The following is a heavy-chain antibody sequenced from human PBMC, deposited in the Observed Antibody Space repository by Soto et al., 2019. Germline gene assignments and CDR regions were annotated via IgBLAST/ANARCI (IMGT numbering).Heavy chain of an antibody. V-gene: IGHV3-48*01. CDR3: ARDGGYSYGPFDD. J-gene: IGHJ4*02. D-gene: IGHD5-18*01. CDR2: ISSSSSTI. CDR1: GFTFSSYS. Sequence: EVQLVESGGGLVQPGGSLRLSCAASGFTFSSYSMNWVRQAPGKGLEWVSYISSSSSTIYYADSVKGRFTISRDNTKNSLYLQMNSLRAEDTAVYYCARDGGYSYGPFDDWGQGTLVTVSS.